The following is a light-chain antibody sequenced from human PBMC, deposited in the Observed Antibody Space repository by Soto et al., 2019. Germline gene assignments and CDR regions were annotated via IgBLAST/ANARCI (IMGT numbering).Light chain of an antibody. J-gene: IGLJ2*01. CDR2: DNN. Sequence: QAVVTQPPSVSGAPGQRVTISCTGRSSNVGAGYPVHWYQQLPGAAPKLLIHDNNERPSGVPDRFSGSKSGTSASLAITGLQAEDEADYYCQSYDTSLSGTVFGGGTKLTVL. V-gene: IGLV1-40*01. CDR1: SSNVGAGYP. CDR3: QSYDTSLSGTV.